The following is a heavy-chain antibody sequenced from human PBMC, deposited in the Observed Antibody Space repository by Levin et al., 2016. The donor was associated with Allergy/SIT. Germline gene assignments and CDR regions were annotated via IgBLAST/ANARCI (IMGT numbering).Heavy chain of an antibody. D-gene: IGHD2-21*02. V-gene: IGHV1-3*01. CDR3: ARAATESGYNWFDP. Sequence: ASVKVSCKASGYTFTSYAMHWVRQAPGQRLEWMGWINAGNGNTKYSQKFQGRVTITRDTSASTAYMELSSLRSEDTAVYYCARAATESGYNWFDPWGQGTLVTVSS. CDR2: INAGNGNT. CDR1: GYTFTSYA. J-gene: IGHJ5*02.